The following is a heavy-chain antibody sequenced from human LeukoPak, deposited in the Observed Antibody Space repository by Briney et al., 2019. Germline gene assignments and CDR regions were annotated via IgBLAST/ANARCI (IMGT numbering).Heavy chain of an antibody. CDR3: ARDKEGSGWAFDAFDI. CDR1: GFTFSSYS. CDR2: ISSSSSTI. J-gene: IGHJ3*02. D-gene: IGHD6-19*01. Sequence: GGSLRLSCAASGFTFSSYSMNWVRQAPGKGLEWVSYISSSSSTIYYADSVKGRFTISRDNAKNSLYLQMNSLRAEDTAVYYCARDKEGSGWAFDAFDIWGQGAMVTVSS. V-gene: IGHV3-48*04.